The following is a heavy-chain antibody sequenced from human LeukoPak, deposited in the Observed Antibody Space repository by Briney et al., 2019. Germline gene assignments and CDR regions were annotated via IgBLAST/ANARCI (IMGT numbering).Heavy chain of an antibody. CDR3: ARLSGSSTGTFDY. Sequence: SETLSLTCAVSGGSISSSRYYWGGIRRPPGKGLGWIGSICYSGSTSYNPSLKSRVTISVDTSNNQFSLKLSSVTAADTAVYYCARLSGSSTGTFDYWGQGTLVTVSS. D-gene: IGHD1-26*01. CDR1: GGSISSSRYY. CDR2: ICYSGST. V-gene: IGHV4-39*01. J-gene: IGHJ4*02.